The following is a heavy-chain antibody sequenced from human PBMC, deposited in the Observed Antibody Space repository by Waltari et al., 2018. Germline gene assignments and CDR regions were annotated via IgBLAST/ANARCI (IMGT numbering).Heavy chain of an antibody. Sequence: EVQLVESGGGLVQPGGSLRLSCAASGFTFSSYWMSWVRQAPGKGLEWVANIKQDGSEKYYVDSVKGRFTISRDNAKNSLYLQMNSLRAEDTAVYYCARDSQVAAASTGYWGQGTLVTVSS. V-gene: IGHV3-7*01. D-gene: IGHD6-13*01. J-gene: IGHJ4*02. CDR3: ARDSQVAAASTGY. CDR1: GFTFSSYW. CDR2: IKQDGSEK.